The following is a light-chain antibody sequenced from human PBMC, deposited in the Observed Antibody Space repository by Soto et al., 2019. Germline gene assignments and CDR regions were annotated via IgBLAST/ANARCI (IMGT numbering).Light chain of an antibody. CDR1: QSVNSW. Sequence: DIQMTTYTSTLSASGEDSVTITCRVSQSVNSWLAWYQQKPGKAPKLLIYKASTLKSGVPSRFSGSGSGTEITLTISSLQPDDLATYCCQHYNSYSEAFGQGTKVDIK. J-gene: IGKJ1*01. CDR2: KAS. CDR3: QHYNSYSEA. V-gene: IGKV1-5*03.